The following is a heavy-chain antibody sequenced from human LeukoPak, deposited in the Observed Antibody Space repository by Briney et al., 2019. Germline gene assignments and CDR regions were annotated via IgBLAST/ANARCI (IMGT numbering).Heavy chain of an antibody. CDR1: GFTFSSYT. V-gene: IGHV3-23*01. D-gene: IGHD6-19*01. CDR3: ARQHFSGWSYFDY. Sequence: GGSLRLSCAASGFTFSSYTMTWVRQAPGRGLEWVSTIGENGVSTYYADSVKGRFTISRDNSKNTLYLQMNSLRAEDTAMYYCARQHFSGWSYFDYWGQGTLVTVSS. J-gene: IGHJ4*02. CDR2: IGENGVST.